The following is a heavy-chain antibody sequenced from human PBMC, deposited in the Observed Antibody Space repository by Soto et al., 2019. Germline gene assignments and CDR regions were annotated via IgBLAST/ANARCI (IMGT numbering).Heavy chain of an antibody. V-gene: IGHV3-23*01. D-gene: IGHD1-26*01. J-gene: IGHJ4*01. CDR1: GFTFTGHA. CDR2: ISGSVNAT. Sequence: EVQLLESGGGLVQPGGSLRLSCAASGFTFTGHAMTWVRQAPGKGLEWVSSISGSVNATFYADSVKGRFTISRDNSRSTLYLQMISLRAEDTALYYCAKGGQMSFWGQGTLVTVSS. CDR3: AKGGQMSF.